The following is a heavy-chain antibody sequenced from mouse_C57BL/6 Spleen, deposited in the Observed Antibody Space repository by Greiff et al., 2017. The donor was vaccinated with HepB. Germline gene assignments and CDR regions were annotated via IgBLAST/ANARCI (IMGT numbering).Heavy chain of an antibody. D-gene: IGHD1-1*01. CDR1: GYSFTDYN. J-gene: IGHJ1*03. CDR3: ARSSLYGSSYGWYFDV. CDR2: INPNYGTT. Sequence: EVQLQESGPELVKPGASVKISCKASGYSFTDYNMNWVKQSNGKSLEWIGVINPNYGTTSYNQKFKGKATLTVDQSSSTAYMQLNSLTSEDSAVYYCARSSLYGSSYGWYFDVWGTGTTVTVSS. V-gene: IGHV1-39*01.